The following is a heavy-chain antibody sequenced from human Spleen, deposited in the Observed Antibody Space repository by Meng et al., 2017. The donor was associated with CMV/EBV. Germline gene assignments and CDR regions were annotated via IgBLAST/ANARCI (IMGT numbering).Heavy chain of an antibody. V-gene: IGHV3-23*01. J-gene: IGHJ4*02. D-gene: IGHD2-21*02. CDR2: IRGRSGRT. Sequence: ASGCSLGRSAMSWVRQAPGRGLEWVGGIRGRSGRTYYADTVKGRFTIRRDKSTNTVYMQMNSLRSEDTAVYYCAKASDGDNGYYFDYWGQGTLVTVSS. CDR1: GCSLGRSA. CDR3: AKASDGDNGYYFDY.